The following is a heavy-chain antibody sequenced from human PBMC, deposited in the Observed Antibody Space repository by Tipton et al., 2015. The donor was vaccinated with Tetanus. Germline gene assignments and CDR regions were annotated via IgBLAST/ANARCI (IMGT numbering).Heavy chain of an antibody. J-gene: IGHJ6*02. Sequence: TLSLTCTVSGGSISSSSYYWGWIRQPPGKGLEWIGSIYYSGSTYYNPSLKSRVTISVDTSKNQFSLKLSSVTAADTAVYYCARQEYYDFWSGYFYYYYYGMDVWGQGTTATVSS. CDR1: GGSISSSSYY. D-gene: IGHD3-3*01. CDR2: IYYSGST. V-gene: IGHV4-39*01. CDR3: ARQEYYDFWSGYFYYYYYGMDV.